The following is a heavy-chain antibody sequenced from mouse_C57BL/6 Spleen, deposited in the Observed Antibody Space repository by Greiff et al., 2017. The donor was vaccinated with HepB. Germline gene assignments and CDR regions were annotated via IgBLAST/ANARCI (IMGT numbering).Heavy chain of an antibody. J-gene: IGHJ2*01. CDR3: ARGESNYVYFDY. Sequence: LQESGPELVKPGASVKISCKASGYAFSSSWMNWVKQRPGKGLEWIGRIYPGDGDTNYNGKFKGKATLTADKSSSTAYMQLSSLTSEDSAVYFCARGESNYVYFDYWGQGTTLTVSS. CDR1: GYAFSSSW. D-gene: IGHD2-5*01. V-gene: IGHV1-82*01. CDR2: IYPGDGDT.